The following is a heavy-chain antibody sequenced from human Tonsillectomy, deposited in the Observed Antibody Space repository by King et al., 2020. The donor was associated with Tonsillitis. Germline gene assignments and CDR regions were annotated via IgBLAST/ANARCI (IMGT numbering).Heavy chain of an antibody. CDR3: ARDRTISENWFDP. J-gene: IGHJ5*02. Sequence: QLVQSGAEVKKPGASVKVSCKASGYTVTTYYMHWVRQAPGQGLEWMGVINPSGGSTSYAEKFQGRVTMTRDTYTSTVYMELSSLRSEDTAVYYCARDRTISENWFDPWGQGTLVTVSS. CDR1: GYTVTTYY. V-gene: IGHV1-46*03. CDR2: INPSGGST. D-gene: IGHD3-3*01.